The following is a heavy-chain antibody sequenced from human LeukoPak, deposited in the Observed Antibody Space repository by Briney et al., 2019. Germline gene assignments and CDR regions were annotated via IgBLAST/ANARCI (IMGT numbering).Heavy chain of an antibody. CDR2: ISAYNGNT. J-gene: IGHJ3*02. Sequence: ASVNVSCKASGYTFTSYGISWVRQAPGQGLEWMGWISAYNGNTNYAQKLQGRVTMTTDTSTSTAYMELRSLRSDDTAVYYCAREPEPYYDILTGYYNVMGAFDIWGQGTMVTVSS. CDR3: AREPEPYYDILTGYYNVMGAFDI. V-gene: IGHV1-18*01. CDR1: GYTFTSYG. D-gene: IGHD3-9*01.